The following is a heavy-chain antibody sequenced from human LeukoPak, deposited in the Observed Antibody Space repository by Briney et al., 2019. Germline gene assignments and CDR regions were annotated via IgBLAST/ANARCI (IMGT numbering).Heavy chain of an antibody. J-gene: IGHJ4*02. CDR2: IRSRDRTI. V-gene: IGHV3-48*01. CDR3: ARDHRWGFDY. Sequence: GGSLRLSCAASGFTFSTYSINWVRQAPGKGLEWVSYIRSRDRTIYYADSVKGRFTISTDNAENSLYLQMNSLRTEDTAVYYCARDHRWGFDYWGRGTLVTVSS. CDR1: GFTFSTYS. D-gene: IGHD7-27*01.